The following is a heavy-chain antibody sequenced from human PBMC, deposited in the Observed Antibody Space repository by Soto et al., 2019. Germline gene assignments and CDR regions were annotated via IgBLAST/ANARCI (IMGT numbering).Heavy chain of an antibody. CDR3: APSRLTIFGPLDV. J-gene: IGHJ6*02. D-gene: IGHD3-3*01. V-gene: IGHV1-2*02. Sequence: ASVKVSCKASGYTFIGYYMHWVRQAPGQGLEWMGWINANGGGTNYAQKFKGRVTMTRDTSTSTAYMDLSSLRSDDTAVYYCAPSRLTIFGPLDVWGQGTTVTVSS. CDR2: INANGGGT. CDR1: GYTFIGYY.